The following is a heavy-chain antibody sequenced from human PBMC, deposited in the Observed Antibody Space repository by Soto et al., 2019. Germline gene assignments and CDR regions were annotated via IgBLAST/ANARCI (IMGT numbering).Heavy chain of an antibody. V-gene: IGHV4-39*07. CDR3: ARGARLGLGGTYYYYYGMDV. CDR2: IYYSGST. D-gene: IGHD2-15*01. J-gene: IGHJ6*02. Sequence: SETLSLTCTVSGGSISSSSYYWGWIRQPPGKGLEWIGSIYYSGSTYYNPSLKSRVTISVDTSKNQFSLKLSSVTAADTAVYYCARGARLGLGGTYYYYYGMDVWGQGTTVTVSS. CDR1: GGSISSSSYY.